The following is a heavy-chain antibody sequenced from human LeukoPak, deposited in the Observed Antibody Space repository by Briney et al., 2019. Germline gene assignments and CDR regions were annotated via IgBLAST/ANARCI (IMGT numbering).Heavy chain of an antibody. CDR3: ARSRGVGPGAYFDY. CDR2: ISSSSSYT. Sequence: TGGSLRLSCAVSGFSFSDDYMSWIRQAPGQGLEWVSYISSSSSYTNYADSVKGRFTISRDNAKNSLYLQMKSLRAVDTAVYYCARSRGVGPGAYFDYWGQGTLVTVSS. CDR1: GFSFSDDY. D-gene: IGHD1-26*01. J-gene: IGHJ4*02. V-gene: IGHV3-11*03.